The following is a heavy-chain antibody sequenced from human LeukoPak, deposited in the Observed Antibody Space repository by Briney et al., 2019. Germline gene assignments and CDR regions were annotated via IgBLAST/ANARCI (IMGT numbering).Heavy chain of an antibody. CDR3: TRDPRRLDY. CDR1: GFTFSHFW. CDR2: IKKTGSET. J-gene: IGHJ4*02. Sequence: PGGSLRLSCAASGFTFSHFWMSWVRQAPGKGLEWVAYIKKTGSETYYVDSVRGRFTISRDNAKNSLYLQMNSLRVEDTAVYYCTRDPRRLDYLGQGTLVTVSS. V-gene: IGHV3-7*03.